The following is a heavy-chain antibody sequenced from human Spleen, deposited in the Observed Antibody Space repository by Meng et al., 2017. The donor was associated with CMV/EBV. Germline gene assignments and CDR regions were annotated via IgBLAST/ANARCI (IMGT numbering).Heavy chain of an antibody. CDR1: GFTFSTYV. Sequence: GGSLRLSCAASGFTFSTYVMSWVRQAPGKGLEWVSGISGSGGSTYYADSVKGRFTISRDNAKNTLYLQMNSLRAEDTAVYYCAREATAMARYNDYWGQGTLVTVSS. CDR2: ISGSGGST. V-gene: IGHV3-23*01. J-gene: IGHJ4*02. D-gene: IGHD5-18*01. CDR3: AREATAMARYNDY.